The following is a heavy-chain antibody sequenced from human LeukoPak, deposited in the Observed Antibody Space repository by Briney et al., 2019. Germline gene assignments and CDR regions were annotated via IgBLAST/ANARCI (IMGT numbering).Heavy chain of an antibody. J-gene: IGHJ6*04. Sequence: ASVKVSCTASGGTFSDYALNWVRQAPGQGLEWMGVFIPILGTANSTQKFQGRVTITADISTNTASMELSSLRSEDTAVYFCAGIPVFGVVLHQEPVWGKGTTVTVSS. CDR3: AGIPVFGVVLHQEPV. V-gene: IGHV1-69*10. CDR2: FIPILGTA. CDR1: GGTFSDYA. D-gene: IGHD3-3*01.